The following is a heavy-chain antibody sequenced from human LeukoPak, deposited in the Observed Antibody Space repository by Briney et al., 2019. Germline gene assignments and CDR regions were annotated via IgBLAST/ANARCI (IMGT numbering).Heavy chain of an antibody. CDR2: IYYSGTT. D-gene: IGHD3-10*02. J-gene: IGHJ4*02. CDR3: ASCSGSPEDQFDY. CDR1: GGSMNSGDYY. V-gene: IGHV4-30-4*08. Sequence: SETLSLTCTVSGGSMNSGDYYWSWIRQHPGKGLEWIGYIYYSGTTYYTPSLKSRVSISVDTSKNQFSLKLSSVTAADTAVYYCASCSGSPEDQFDYWGQGTLVTVSS.